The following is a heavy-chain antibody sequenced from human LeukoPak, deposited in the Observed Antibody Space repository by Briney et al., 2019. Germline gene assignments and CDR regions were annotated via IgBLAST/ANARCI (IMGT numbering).Heavy chain of an antibody. CDR3: ARVGKQQPKGNYFDY. J-gene: IGHJ4*02. CDR1: GFTFRSYA. Sequence: GGSLRLSCAASGFTFRSYAMSWVRQAPGKGLEWVSAISGRGDSTYSADSVKGRFTISRDNSKNTLYLQMNSLRAEDTAVYYCARVGKQQPKGNYFDYWGQGTLVTVSS. V-gene: IGHV3-23*01. D-gene: IGHD6-13*01. CDR2: ISGRGDST.